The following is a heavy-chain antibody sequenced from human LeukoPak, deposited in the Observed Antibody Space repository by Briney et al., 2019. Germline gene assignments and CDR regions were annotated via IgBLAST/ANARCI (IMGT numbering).Heavy chain of an antibody. CDR3: AKWPEGATPKFHY. J-gene: IGHJ4*02. CDR2: ISGSGGVT. D-gene: IGHD1-26*01. Sequence: PGGSLRLSCAASGFTFSSYAMSRVRQAPGKGLEWVSTISGSGGVTYYPDSVRGRFTISRDNSKNTLHLQMDSLRAEDTAIYYCAKWPEGATPKFHYWGQGTLVTVSS. CDR1: GFTFSSYA. V-gene: IGHV3-23*01.